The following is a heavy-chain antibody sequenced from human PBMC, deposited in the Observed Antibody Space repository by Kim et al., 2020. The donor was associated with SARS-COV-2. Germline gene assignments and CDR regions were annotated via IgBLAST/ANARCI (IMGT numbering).Heavy chain of an antibody. CDR1: GYSFSTSW. CDR3: AKMFSRSPFVAEYFQS. CDR2: IDPTDSYT. D-gene: IGHD2-2*01. V-gene: IGHV5-10-1*01. J-gene: IGHJ1*01. Sequence: GESLKISCKTSGYSFSTSWISWVRQMRGKGLEWMGRIDPTDSYTNYSPSFQGHVSISVDRSINTAYLQWSSLKASDSAIYYCAKMFSRSPFVAEYFQSWGQGTLVTVSS.